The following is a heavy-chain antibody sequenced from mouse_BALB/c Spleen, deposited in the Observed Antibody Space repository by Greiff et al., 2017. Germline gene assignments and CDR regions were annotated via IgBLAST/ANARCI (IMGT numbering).Heavy chain of an antibody. CDR3: ARSRDAMDY. CDR2: ISYSGST. J-gene: IGHJ4*01. CDR1: GYSITSDYA. V-gene: IGHV3-2*02. Sequence: EVKVEESGPGLVKPSQSLSLTCTVTGYSITSDYAWNWIRQLPGNKLEWMGYISYSGSTSYNPSLKSRISITRDTSKNQFFLQLNSVTTEDTATDYCARSRDAMDYWGQGTSVTVSS.